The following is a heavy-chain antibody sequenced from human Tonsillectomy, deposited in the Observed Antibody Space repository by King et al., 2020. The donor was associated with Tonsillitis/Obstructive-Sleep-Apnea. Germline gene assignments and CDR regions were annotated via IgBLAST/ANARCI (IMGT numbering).Heavy chain of an antibody. CDR3: ARDSEDFWSGYYYYYYYMDV. V-gene: IGHV1-18*01. J-gene: IGHJ6*03. Sequence: QLVQSGAEVKKPGASVKVSCKASGYTFTSYGVSWVRQAPVQWLEGMGRISIYNGNTKYAQKLRGRVTMTTDTSTSTAYMELRSLRSDDTAVYYCARDSEDFWSGYYYYYYYMDVWGKGTTVTVSS. CDR2: ISIYNGNT. CDR1: GYTFTSYG. D-gene: IGHD3-3*01.